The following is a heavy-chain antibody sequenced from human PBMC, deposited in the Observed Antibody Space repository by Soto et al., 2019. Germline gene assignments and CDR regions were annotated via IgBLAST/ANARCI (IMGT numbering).Heavy chain of an antibody. Sequence: PGGSLRLSCAASGFTFSSYAMSWVRQAPGKGLEWVSAISGSGGSTYYADSVKGRFTISRDNSKNTLYLQMNSLRAEDTAVYYCAKDPRIIIFGVVRSPLYWGQGNLVTVSS. CDR2: ISGSGGST. CDR3: AKDPRIIIFGVVRSPLY. D-gene: IGHD3-3*02. CDR1: GFTFSSYA. V-gene: IGHV3-23*01. J-gene: IGHJ4*02.